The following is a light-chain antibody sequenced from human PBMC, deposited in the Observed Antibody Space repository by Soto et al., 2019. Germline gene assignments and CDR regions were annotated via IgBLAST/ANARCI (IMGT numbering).Light chain of an antibody. Sequence: QSALTQPASVSGSPGQSITISCTGTSSDVGSYNLVSWYQQHPGKAPKLMIYEGSKRPSGVSNRFSGSKSGNTASLTISGLQAEDEADYYCCSYAGSRDVFGTGTKVTVI. CDR2: EGS. J-gene: IGLJ1*01. V-gene: IGLV2-23*01. CDR3: CSYAGSRDV. CDR1: SSDVGSYNL.